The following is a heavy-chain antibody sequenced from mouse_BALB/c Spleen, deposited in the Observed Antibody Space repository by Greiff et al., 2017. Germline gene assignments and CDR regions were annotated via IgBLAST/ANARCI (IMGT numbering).Heavy chain of an antibody. D-gene: IGHD3-2*01. CDR2: IWAGGST. V-gene: IGHV2-9*02. CDR1: GFSLTSYG. J-gene: IGHJ4*01. Sequence: QVQLKESGPGLVAPSQSLSITCTVSGFSLTSYGVHWVRQPPGKGLEWLGVIWAGGSTNYNSALMSRLSISKDNSTSQVFLKMNSLQTDDTAMYYCARDQGDSSGYAHYAMDYWGQGTSVTVSS. CDR3: ARDQGDSSGYAHYAMDY.